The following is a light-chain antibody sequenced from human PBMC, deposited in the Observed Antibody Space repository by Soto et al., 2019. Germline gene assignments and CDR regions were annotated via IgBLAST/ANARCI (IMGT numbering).Light chain of an antibody. Sequence: DIQMTQSPSSVSASVGDRVTITCRASQDISSKLAWYQRKPGKAPKLLIYTASSLESGVPSRFNGSGSGTDFPLTINLLQPADFATYYCLQANSFPLTFGGGTKVEIK. V-gene: IGKV1D-12*01. CDR2: TAS. CDR1: QDISSK. CDR3: LQANSFPLT. J-gene: IGKJ4*01.